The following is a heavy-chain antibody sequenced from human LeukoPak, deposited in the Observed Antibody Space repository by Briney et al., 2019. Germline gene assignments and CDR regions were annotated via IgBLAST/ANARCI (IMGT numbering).Heavy chain of an antibody. D-gene: IGHD6-19*01. V-gene: IGHV3-15*01. CDR3: TTDSSGWYPPLWY. CDR2: IKSKTDGGTT. Sequence: GGSLRLSCTASGFTFSNAWMSWVRQAPGKGLKWVGRIKSKTDGGTTDYAARVKGRFTISRDDSKNTLYLQMNSLKTEDTAVYYCTTDSSGWYPPLWYWGQGTLVTVSS. J-gene: IGHJ4*02. CDR1: GFTFSNAW.